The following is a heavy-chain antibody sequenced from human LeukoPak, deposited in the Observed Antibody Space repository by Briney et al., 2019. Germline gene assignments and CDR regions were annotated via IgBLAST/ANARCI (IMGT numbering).Heavy chain of an antibody. CDR1: GFSFRTYT. Sequence: VWSLRLSCEASGFSFRTYTINWWRLAPGNGLDLVSSFSGSGDNAFYADSVKGRFALSRDNSKNTLLLQMNSLRADDAAIYFCAKSDCSGPTCYSGLDSWGQGTLVTVSS. V-gene: IGHV3-23*01. D-gene: IGHD2-15*01. J-gene: IGHJ4*02. CDR2: FSGSGDNA. CDR3: AKSDCSGPTCYSGLDS.